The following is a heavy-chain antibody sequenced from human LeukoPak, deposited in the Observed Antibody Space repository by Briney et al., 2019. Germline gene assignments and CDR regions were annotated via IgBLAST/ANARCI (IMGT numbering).Heavy chain of an antibody. CDR1: GYTFTSYG. CDR3: ARGLLTGYDLDY. CDR2: INPSGGTT. Sequence: ASVKVSCKASGYTFTSYGISWVRQAPGQGLEWMGMINPSGGTTSYAQKFQGRVTMTRDMSTSTVYMELSSLRSEDTAVYYCARGLLTGYDLDYWGQGTLVTVSS. D-gene: IGHD3-9*01. J-gene: IGHJ4*02. V-gene: IGHV1-46*01.